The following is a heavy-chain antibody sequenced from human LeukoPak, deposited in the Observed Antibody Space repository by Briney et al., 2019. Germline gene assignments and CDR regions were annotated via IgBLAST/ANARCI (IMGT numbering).Heavy chain of an antibody. CDR3: ALRGFGERKDHDY. CDR2: IRYDGTNE. Sequence: GGSLRLSCAASGFTFSTYGVHWVRQAPGKGLEWVAFIRYDGTNEQYVDSVKGRFTISRDNSKNTLYLQMNSLRAEDTAVYYCALRGFGERKDHDYWGQGTLVTVSS. V-gene: IGHV3-30*02. J-gene: IGHJ4*02. CDR1: GFTFSTYG. D-gene: IGHD3-10*01.